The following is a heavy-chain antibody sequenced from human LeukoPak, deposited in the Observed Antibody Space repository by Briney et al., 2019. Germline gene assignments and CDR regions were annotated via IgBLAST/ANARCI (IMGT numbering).Heavy chain of an antibody. CDR1: GSTFSTFD. CDR2: IGTGGDT. J-gene: IGHJ4*02. CDR3: ARDINWNYMDY. D-gene: IGHD1-1*01. V-gene: IGHV3-13*01. Sequence: GGSLRLSCAASGSTFSTFDMHWVRQAAGKGLEWVSAIGTGGDTYYSDSVKGRFTISRDNSKNTLYLQMNSMGPEDTAVYYCARDINWNYMDYWGQGTLVTVSS.